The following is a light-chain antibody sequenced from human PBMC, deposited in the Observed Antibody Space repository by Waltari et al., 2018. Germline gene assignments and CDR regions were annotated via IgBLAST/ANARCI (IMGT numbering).Light chain of an antibody. CDR1: SGDVGRYNL. V-gene: IGLV2-23*02. Sequence: QSALTQPASVSGSPGQSITISCTGTSGDVGRYNLVSWYQQHPGEVPKLIIYDVTKRPSGVSDRFSGSKSGNTASLTISGRQAEDEAEYYCCSFAGRGLSVIFGGGTKLTVL. CDR3: CSFAGRGLSVI. J-gene: IGLJ2*01. CDR2: DVT.